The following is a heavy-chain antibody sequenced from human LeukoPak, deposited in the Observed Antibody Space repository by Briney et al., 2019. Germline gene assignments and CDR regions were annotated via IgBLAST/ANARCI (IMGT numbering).Heavy chain of an antibody. Sequence: PGGSLRLSCAASGITFSSYGMSWVRQAPGKGLEWVSGISGSGSSTYYADSVKSRFTISRDNSKNTLYLQMNSLRADDTALYYCAKDYITMVRGVIPALDYWGQGTLVTVSS. J-gene: IGHJ4*02. CDR2: ISGSGSST. D-gene: IGHD3-10*01. CDR1: GITFSSYG. CDR3: AKDYITMVRGVIPALDY. V-gene: IGHV3-23*01.